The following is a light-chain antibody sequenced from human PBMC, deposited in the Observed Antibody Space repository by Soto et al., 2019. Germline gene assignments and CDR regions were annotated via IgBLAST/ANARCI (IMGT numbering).Light chain of an antibody. V-gene: IGLV2-11*01. Sequence: QSVLTQPRSVSGSPGQSVTISCTGTSSDVGRYNYVSWYQHHPGTAPKVMIYDVSERPSGVPDRFSGSESGNTASLTISGLQAEDEADYYCCSYAGSPRFVFGTGTKLTVL. CDR2: DVS. CDR1: SSDVGRYNY. J-gene: IGLJ1*01. CDR3: CSYAGSPRFV.